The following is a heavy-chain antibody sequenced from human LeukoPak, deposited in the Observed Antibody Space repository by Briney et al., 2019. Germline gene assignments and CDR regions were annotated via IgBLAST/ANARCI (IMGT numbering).Heavy chain of an antibody. Sequence: GGSLRLSCAASGFTFDDYAMHWVRQAPGKGLEWVAVISYDGSNKYYADSVKGRFTISRDNSKNTLYLQMNSLRAEDTAVYYCAREAKYYYDSSGYYYADYWGQGTLVTVSS. CDR1: GFTFDDYA. CDR2: ISYDGSNK. CDR3: AREAKYYYDSSGYYYADY. J-gene: IGHJ4*02. D-gene: IGHD3-22*01. V-gene: IGHV3-30*14.